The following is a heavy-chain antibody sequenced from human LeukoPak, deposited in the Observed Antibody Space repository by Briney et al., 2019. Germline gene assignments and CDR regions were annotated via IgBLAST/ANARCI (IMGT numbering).Heavy chain of an antibody. V-gene: IGHV4-38-2*02. J-gene: IGHJ5*02. D-gene: IGHD3-10*01. CDR1: GYSISMGYY. CDR2: IYHSGST. Sequence: SETLSLTCTVSGYSISMGYYWAWIRRPPGKGLEWIGSIYHSGSTYYNPSLKSPVTISVDTSKNQFSLKLSSVTAADTAVYYCARGVGFGAWFDPWGQGTLVTVSS. CDR3: ARGVGFGAWFDP.